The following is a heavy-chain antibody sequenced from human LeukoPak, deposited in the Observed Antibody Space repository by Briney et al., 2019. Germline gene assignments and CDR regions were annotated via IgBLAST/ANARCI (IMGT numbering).Heavy chain of an antibody. CDR2: IYYSGST. J-gene: IGHJ5*01. CDR1: GDPISSYF. V-gene: IGHV4-59*12. D-gene: IGHD6-19*01. Sequence: SETLSLTCIVSGDPISSYFWTWIRQPPGKGLEWIGSIYYSGSTNYNPSLKSRVTISVDTSKNQFSLKLRSVTAADTAVYYCARDYSSGWFGYWGQGTQVTVSS. CDR3: ARDYSSGWFGY.